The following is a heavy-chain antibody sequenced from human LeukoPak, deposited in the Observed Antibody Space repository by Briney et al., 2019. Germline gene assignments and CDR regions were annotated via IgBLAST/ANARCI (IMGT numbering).Heavy chain of an antibody. CDR2: IIPIFGTA. D-gene: IGHD3-3*01. Sequence: ASVKVSCKASGGTFSSYAISWVRQAPGQGLEWMGGIIPIFGTANYAQKFQGRVTITADESTSTAYMEPSSLRSEDTAVYYCARTRFLEWLLPPYYYYYYMDVWGKGTTVTVSS. CDR3: ARTRFLEWLLPPYYYYYYMDV. CDR1: GGTFSSYA. V-gene: IGHV1-69*13. J-gene: IGHJ6*03.